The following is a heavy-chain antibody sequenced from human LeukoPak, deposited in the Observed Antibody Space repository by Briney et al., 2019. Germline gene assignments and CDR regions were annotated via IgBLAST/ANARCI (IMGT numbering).Heavy chain of an antibody. CDR1: GYTFSDYY. CDR3: ARDPCTGGSCHDAFDM. J-gene: IGHJ3*02. D-gene: IGHD2-15*01. V-gene: IGHV1-18*04. CDR2: ISPYNGNT. Sequence: ASVKVSCKASGYTFSDYYMHWVRQAPGQGLEWMGWISPYNGNTNYAQRPQGRVTMTTDTSTSTAYMELRSLRSDDTAVYYCARDPCTGGSCHDAFDMWGQGTMVTVSS.